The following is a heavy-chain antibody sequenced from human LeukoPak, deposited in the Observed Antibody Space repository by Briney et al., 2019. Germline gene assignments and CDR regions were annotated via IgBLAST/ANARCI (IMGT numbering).Heavy chain of an antibody. Sequence: GGSLRLSCAASGFTFSSYSMNWVRQAPGKGLEWVSSISSSSSYIYYADSVKGRFTISRDNARNSLYLQMNSLRAEDAAVYYCARDGLAAATLHWCFDLWGRGTLVTVSS. V-gene: IGHV3-21*01. CDR3: ARDGLAAATLHWCFDL. D-gene: IGHD2-15*01. CDR1: GFTFSSYS. CDR2: ISSSSSYI. J-gene: IGHJ2*01.